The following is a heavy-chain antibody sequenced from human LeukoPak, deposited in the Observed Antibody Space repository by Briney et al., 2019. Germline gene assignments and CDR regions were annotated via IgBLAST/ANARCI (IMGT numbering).Heavy chain of an antibody. V-gene: IGHV3-74*01. CDR2: INSDGSST. CDR3: ARRVVVAAAPYYFDY. CDR1: GFTSSSYW. Sequence: GGSLRLSCAASGFTSSSYWMHWVRQGPGKGLVWVSRINSDGSSTNYADSVRGRFTISRDSAENTLYLQMNSLRVEDTAVYYCARRVVVAAAPYYFDYWGQGTLVTVSS. J-gene: IGHJ4*02. D-gene: IGHD2-2*01.